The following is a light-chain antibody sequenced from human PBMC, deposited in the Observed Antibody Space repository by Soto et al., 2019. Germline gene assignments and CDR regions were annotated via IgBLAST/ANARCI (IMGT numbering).Light chain of an antibody. J-gene: IGLJ3*02. CDR3: CSNAGTYTWV. V-gene: IGLV2-11*01. CDR1: SSDVGGYNY. CDR2: DVS. Sequence: QPVLTQPRSVSGSPGQSVTISCTGTSSDVGGYNYVSWYQQHPGKAPKLMIYDVSERPSGVPDRFSGSKSGNTASLTISGLQAEDEADYYCCSNAGTYTWVFGGGTKLTVL.